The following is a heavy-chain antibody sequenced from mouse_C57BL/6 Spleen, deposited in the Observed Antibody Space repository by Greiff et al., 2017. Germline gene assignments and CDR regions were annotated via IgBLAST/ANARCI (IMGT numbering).Heavy chain of an antibody. Sequence: VQLVESGPELVKPGASVKISCKASGYAFSSSWMNWVKQRPGKGLEWIGRIYPGDGDTNYNGKFKGKATLTADKSSSTASMQLSSLTSEDSAVYFCARDDEGFAYWGQGTLVTVSA. J-gene: IGHJ3*01. CDR3: ARDDEGFAY. CDR1: GYAFSSSW. CDR2: IYPGDGDT. V-gene: IGHV1-82*01.